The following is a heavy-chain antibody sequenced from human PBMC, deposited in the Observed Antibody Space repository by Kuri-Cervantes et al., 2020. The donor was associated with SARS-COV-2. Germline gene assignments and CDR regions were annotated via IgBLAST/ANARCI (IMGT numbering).Heavy chain of an antibody. V-gene: IGHV1-8*02. CDR1: GYTFTSYD. Sequence: ASVKVSCKASGYTFTSYDINWVRQATGQGLEWMGWMNPNSGNTGYAQKFQGRVTMTRNTSVSTAYMGLSSLRSEDTAVYYCARVHKAACRIRWLDPWGQGTLVTVSS. D-gene: IGHD6-6*01. CDR2: MNPNSGNT. J-gene: IGHJ5*02. CDR3: ARVHKAACRIRWLDP.